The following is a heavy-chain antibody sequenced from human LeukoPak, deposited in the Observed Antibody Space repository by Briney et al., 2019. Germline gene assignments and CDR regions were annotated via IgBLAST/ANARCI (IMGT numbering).Heavy chain of an antibody. V-gene: IGHV4-4*07. D-gene: IGHD4-11*01. Sequence: SETLSPTCTVSGGSISSYYWSWIRQPAGKGLEWIGRIYTSGSTNYNPSLKSRVTMSVDTSKNQFSLKLSSVTAADTAVYYCGRVDDYREFDYWGEGTLVTVSS. CDR2: IYTSGST. CDR1: GGSISSYY. J-gene: IGHJ4*02. CDR3: GRVDDYREFDY.